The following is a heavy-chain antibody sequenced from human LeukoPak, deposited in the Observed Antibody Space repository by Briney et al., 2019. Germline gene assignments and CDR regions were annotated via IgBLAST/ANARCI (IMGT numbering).Heavy chain of an antibody. CDR3: ATHSGGLPFDP. J-gene: IGHJ5*02. V-gene: IGHV4-39*01. Sequence: PSETLSLRCTVSGGSITSTSYYWGWIRQPPGKGLEWIGCIYYSGSTYYSPSLKSRLTISVDTSKNHLSLNLSSVTAADTAVYYCATHSGGLPFDPWGQGTLVTVSS. CDR1: GGSITSTSYY. D-gene: IGHD3-10*01. CDR2: IYYSGST.